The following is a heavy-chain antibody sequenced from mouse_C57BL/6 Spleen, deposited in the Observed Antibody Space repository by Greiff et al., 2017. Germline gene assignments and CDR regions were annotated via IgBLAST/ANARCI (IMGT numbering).Heavy chain of an antibody. V-gene: IGHV5-9*01. D-gene: IGHD1-1*01. CDR2: ISGGGGNT. CDR1: GFTFSSYT. J-gene: IGHJ2*01. Sequence: EVQLVESGGGLVKPGGSLKLSCAASGFTFSSYTMSWVRQTPEKRLEWVATISGGGGNTYYPDSVKGRFTISRDNAKNTLYLQMSGLRSEDTALDYCARHPLHYYGSREREVYFDYWGQGTTLTVSS. CDR3: ARHPLHYYGSREREVYFDY.